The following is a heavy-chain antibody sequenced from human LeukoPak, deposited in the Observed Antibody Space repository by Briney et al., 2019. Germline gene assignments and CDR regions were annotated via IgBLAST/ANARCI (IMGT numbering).Heavy chain of an antibody. CDR1: GFTFSGYSS. V-gene: IGHV3-21*01. CDR3: ARGGIVVVPAAKD. CDR2: ISSSSIYI. Sequence: PGGSLRLSCAASGFTFSGYSSMNWVRQAPGKGLEWVSSISSSSIYIYYADSVKGRFTISRDNAKNSLYLQMNSLRAEDTAVYYCARGGIVVVPAAKDWGQGTLVTVSS. D-gene: IGHD2-2*01. J-gene: IGHJ4*02.